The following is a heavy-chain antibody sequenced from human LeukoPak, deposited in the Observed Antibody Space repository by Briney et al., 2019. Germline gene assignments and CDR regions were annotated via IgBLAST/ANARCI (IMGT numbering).Heavy chain of an antibody. V-gene: IGHV1-58*02. CDR3: AADPDYYDSSGYY. CDR1: GFTFTSYA. Sequence: ASVKVSCKSSGFTFTSYAMQWVRQARGQRLEWIGWIVVGSGNTNYAQKFQERVTITRDMSTSTAYMELSSLRSEDTAVYYCAADPDYYDSSGYYCGQGTLVTVSS. J-gene: IGHJ4*02. D-gene: IGHD3-22*01. CDR2: IVVGSGNT.